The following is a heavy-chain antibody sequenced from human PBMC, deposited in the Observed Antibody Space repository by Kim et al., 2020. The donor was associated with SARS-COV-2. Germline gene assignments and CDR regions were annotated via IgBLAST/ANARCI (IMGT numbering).Heavy chain of an antibody. Sequence: ASVKVSCKASGYTFTSYGISWVRQAPGQGLEWMGWISAYNGNTNYAQKLQGRVTMTTDTSTSTAYMELRSLRSDDTAVYYCARTSMIPNSPKDEYFQHWGQGTLVTVSS. V-gene: IGHV1-18*01. CDR3: ARTSMIPNSPKDEYFQH. D-gene: IGHD3-22*01. J-gene: IGHJ1*01. CDR1: GYTFTSYG. CDR2: ISAYNGNT.